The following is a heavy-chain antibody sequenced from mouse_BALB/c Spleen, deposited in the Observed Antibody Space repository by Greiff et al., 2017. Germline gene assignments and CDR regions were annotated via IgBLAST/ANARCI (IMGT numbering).Heavy chain of an antibody. D-gene: IGHD1-1*01. CDR3: ANYYGSTY. CDR2: INPSTGYT. J-gene: IGHJ2*01. Sequence: VQRVESGAELAKPGASVKMSCKASGYTFTSYWMHWVKQRPGQGLEWIGYINPSTGYTEYNQKFKDKATLTADKSSSTAYMQLSSLTSEDSAVYYCANYYGSTYWGQGTTLTVSS. V-gene: IGHV1-7*01. CDR1: GYTFTSYW.